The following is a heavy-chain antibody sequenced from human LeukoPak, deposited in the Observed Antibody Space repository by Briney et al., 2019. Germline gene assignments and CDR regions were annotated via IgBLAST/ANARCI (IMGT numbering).Heavy chain of an antibody. D-gene: IGHD6-13*01. CDR2: INPSGGST. Sequence: ASVKVSCKASGYTFINYYMHWVRQAPGQGLEWMGIINPSGGSTTYAQKFQGRVTMTRDMSTSTAYMELSRLRSDDTAVYYCARDRKDSSSWYYIDYWGQGTLVTVSS. V-gene: IGHV1-46*01. CDR3: ARDRKDSSSWYYIDY. J-gene: IGHJ4*02. CDR1: GYTFINYY.